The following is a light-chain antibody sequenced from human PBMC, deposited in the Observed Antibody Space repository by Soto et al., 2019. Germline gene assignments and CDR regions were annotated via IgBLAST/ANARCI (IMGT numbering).Light chain of an antibody. Sequence: QSVLAQPPSASGSPGQSVTISCTGTSSDVGGYNYVSWYQQRPGKAPKLIIYEVTKRPSGVPDRFSGSKSGNTASLTVSGLQAEDEADYYCTSYAGRNNLGVFXTGTKVTVL. J-gene: IGLJ1*01. V-gene: IGLV2-8*01. CDR1: SSDVGGYNY. CDR2: EVT. CDR3: TSYAGRNNLGV.